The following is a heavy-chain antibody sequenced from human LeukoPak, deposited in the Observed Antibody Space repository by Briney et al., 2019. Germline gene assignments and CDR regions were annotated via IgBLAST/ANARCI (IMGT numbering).Heavy chain of an antibody. CDR1: GFTFRRYA. J-gene: IGHJ4*02. CDR3: VKDSSSGSYFDY. V-gene: IGHV3-64D*06. Sequence: AGGSLRLSCSASGFTFRRYAMHWVRQAPGKGLEYVSAISSNGGSTYYADSVKGRFTISRDNSRNTLHLQMSSLRVEDTAVYYCVKDSSSGSYFDYWGQGTLVTVSS. D-gene: IGHD3-10*01. CDR2: ISSNGGST.